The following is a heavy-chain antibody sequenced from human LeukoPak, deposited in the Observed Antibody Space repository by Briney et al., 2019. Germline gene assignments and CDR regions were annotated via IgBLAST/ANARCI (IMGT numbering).Heavy chain of an antibody. V-gene: IGHV4-34*01. CDR3: ARHKDYYYSYMDV. J-gene: IGHJ6*03. Sequence: SETLSLTCAVYGGSFSGYYWTWIRQPPGKGLEWIGTIYYSGSTYYNPSLTSRVTISVDTSKNQFSLELSSVTAADTAVYYCARHKDYYYSYMDVWGKGTTVTIS. CDR2: IYYSGST. CDR1: GGSFSGYY.